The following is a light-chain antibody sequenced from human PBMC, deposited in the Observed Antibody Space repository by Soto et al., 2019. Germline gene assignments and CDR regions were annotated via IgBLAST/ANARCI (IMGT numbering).Light chain of an antibody. CDR2: KAS. V-gene: IGKV1-5*03. CDR1: QSIKNW. Sequence: DIQMTQSPSTLSASVGDRVTITCRASQSIKNWLAWYQQKPGEAPKLLIYKASTLESGVPSSFSCSGSGTEFTLTISCLQPDDVASYYCQQYNSYSQFTFGPGTKVDIK. J-gene: IGKJ3*01. CDR3: QQYNSYSQFT.